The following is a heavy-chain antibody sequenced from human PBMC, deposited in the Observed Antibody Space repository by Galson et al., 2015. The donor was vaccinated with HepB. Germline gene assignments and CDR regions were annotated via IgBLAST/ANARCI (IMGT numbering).Heavy chain of an antibody. V-gene: IGHV3-21*01. CDR2: ISSSSSYI. D-gene: IGHD3-10*01. CDR3: ARDTLTPYGSGSPLAG. J-gene: IGHJ4*02. Sequence: SLRLSCAASGFTVSSYSMNWVRQAPGKGLEWVSSISSSSSYIYYADSVKGRFTISRDNAKNSLYLQMNSLRAEDTAVYYCARDTLTPYGSGSPLAGWGQGTLVTVSS. CDR1: GFTVSSYS.